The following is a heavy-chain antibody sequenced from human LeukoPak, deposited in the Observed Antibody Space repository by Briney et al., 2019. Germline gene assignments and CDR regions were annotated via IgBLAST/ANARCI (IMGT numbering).Heavy chain of an antibody. CDR3: AREFSTSSTAFDI. D-gene: IGHD6-6*01. CDR1: GGSFSDYF. Sequence: SETLSLTCAVYGGSFSDYFWSWLRLPPGKGLEWIGEINQKRGSLNYNPSLKSRVSISLDMSKNQFSLRLNSVTAADTAVYYCAREFSTSSTAFDIWGQGTLVTVSS. CDR2: INQKRGSL. J-gene: IGHJ3*02. V-gene: IGHV4-34*01.